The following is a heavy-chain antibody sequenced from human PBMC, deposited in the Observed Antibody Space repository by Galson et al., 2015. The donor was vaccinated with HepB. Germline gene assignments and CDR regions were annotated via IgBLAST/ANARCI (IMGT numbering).Heavy chain of an antibody. J-gene: IGHJ4*02. V-gene: IGHV3-30-3*01. CDR2: ISYDGSNK. CDR1: GFTFSSYA. D-gene: IGHD5-12*01. Sequence: SLRLSCAASGFTFSSYAMHWVRQAPGKGLEWVAVISYDGSNKYYADSVKGRFTISRDNSKNTLYLQMNSLRAEDTAVYYCARDPPGDIVAFYPPQVGYWGQGTLVTVSS. CDR3: ARDPPGDIVAFYPPQVGY.